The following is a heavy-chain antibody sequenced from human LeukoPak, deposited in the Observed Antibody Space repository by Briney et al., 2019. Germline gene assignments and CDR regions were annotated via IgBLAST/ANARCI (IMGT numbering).Heavy chain of an antibody. J-gene: IGHJ4*02. CDR1: GGTFSSYA. V-gene: IGHV1-69*13. CDR3: AGGGYCSSTSCYSLFDY. CDR2: IIPIFGTA. Sequence: GASVKVSCKASGGTFSSYAISWVRQAPGQGLEWMGGIIPIFGTANYAQKFQGRVTITADESTSTAYMELSSLRSEDTAVYYCAGGGYCSSTSCYSLFDYWGQGTLVTVSS. D-gene: IGHD2-2*01.